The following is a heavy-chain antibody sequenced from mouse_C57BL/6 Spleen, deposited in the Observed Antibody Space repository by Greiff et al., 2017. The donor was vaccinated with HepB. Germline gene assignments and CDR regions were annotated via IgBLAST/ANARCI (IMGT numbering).Heavy chain of an antibody. V-gene: IGHV1-50*01. D-gene: IGHD1-1*01. J-gene: IGHJ2*01. CDR2: IYPSDSYT. CDR1: GYTFTSYW. CDR3: ARRDTTVVADY. Sequence: QVHVKQPGAELVKPGASVKLSCKASGYTFTSYWMQWVKQSPGQGLEWIGEIYPSDSYTNYNQKFKGKATLTVDTSSSTAYMQLSSLTSEDSAVYYCARRDTTVVADYWGQGTTLTVSS.